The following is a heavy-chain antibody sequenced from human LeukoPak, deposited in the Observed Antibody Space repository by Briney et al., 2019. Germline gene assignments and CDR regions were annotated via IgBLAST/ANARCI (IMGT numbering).Heavy chain of an antibody. CDR3: ARPYGSGS. Sequence: PSETLSLTCTVSGGSISSGNYYYSWIRQPAGKGLEWLGRIYTSGTTNYNPSLKSRVTISVDTSKNQFSLELSSVTAADTAVYYCARPYGSGSWGQGTLVTVSS. V-gene: IGHV4-61*02. J-gene: IGHJ4*02. CDR1: GGSISSGNYY. CDR2: IYTSGTT. D-gene: IGHD3-10*01.